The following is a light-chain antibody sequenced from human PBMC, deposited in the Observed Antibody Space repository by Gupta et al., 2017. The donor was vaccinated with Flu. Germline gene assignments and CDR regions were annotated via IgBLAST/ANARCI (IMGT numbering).Light chain of an antibody. CDR3: QQYNSYPWT. Sequence: DIQMTQSPSTLSASVEDRITITCRASQSITSWLAWYQQKPGKAPKLLTYKASSLESGVPSRFSGSGSGTEFTLTISSRQPEDFANYYCQQYNSYPWTFGQGTKVEIK. J-gene: IGKJ1*01. CDR2: KAS. V-gene: IGKV1-5*03. CDR1: QSITSW.